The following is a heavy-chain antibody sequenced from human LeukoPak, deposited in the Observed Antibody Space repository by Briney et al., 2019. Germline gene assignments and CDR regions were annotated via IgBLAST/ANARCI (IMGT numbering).Heavy chain of an antibody. CDR2: INPNSGGT. Sequence: GASVNVSCKASGYTFTGYYMHWVRQAPGQGLEWMGWINPNSGGTNYAQKFQGWVTMTRDTSISTAYMELSRLRSDDTAVYYCSIFEYYYGMDVWGQGTTVTVSS. V-gene: IGHV1-2*04. D-gene: IGHD3-3*01. J-gene: IGHJ6*02. CDR3: SIFEYYYGMDV. CDR1: GYTFTGYY.